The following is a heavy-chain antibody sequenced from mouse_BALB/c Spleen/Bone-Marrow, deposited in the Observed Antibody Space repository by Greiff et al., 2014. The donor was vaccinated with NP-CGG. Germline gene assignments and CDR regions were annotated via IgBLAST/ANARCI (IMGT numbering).Heavy chain of an antibody. V-gene: IGHV7-3*02. D-gene: IGHD2-1*01. J-gene: IGHJ1*01. CDR2: IRNKANGYTT. CDR1: GLTFTDYY. CDR3: ARDKNYGSYWYFDV. Sequence: DVHLVESGGGLVQPGGSLRLSCATSGLTFTDYYMSWVRQPPGKALEWLGFIRNKANGYTTEYSASVKGRFTISRDNSQSILYLQMNTLRAEDSATYYCARDKNYGSYWYFDVWGAGTTVTVSS.